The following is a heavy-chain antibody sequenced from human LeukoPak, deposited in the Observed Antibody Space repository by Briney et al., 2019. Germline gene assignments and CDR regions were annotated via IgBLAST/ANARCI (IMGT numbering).Heavy chain of an antibody. V-gene: IGHV1-2*06. D-gene: IGHD3-10*01. CDR3: AKSGARSLPRYYYYFYLDV. CDR1: GYTFTCYY. Sequence: ASVKVSCKASGYTFTCYYMHWVRQAPGQGLEWMGRINPNSGGTNYAQKFQGRVTMTRDTSISTAYMELSRLRSDDTAVYYCAKSGARSLPRYYYYFYLDVWGKGPTVTVSS. J-gene: IGHJ6*03. CDR2: INPNSGGT.